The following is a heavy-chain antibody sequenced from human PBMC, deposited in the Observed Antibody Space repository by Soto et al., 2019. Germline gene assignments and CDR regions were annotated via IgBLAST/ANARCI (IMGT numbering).Heavy chain of an antibody. J-gene: IGHJ3*01. CDR3: ARWEFASRDWYSGTVDL. V-gene: IGHV1-18*04. Sequence: QVQLVQSGNEVKKPGASVKVSCKASGYTFTNFGISWMRQAPGQGPEWMGWISTSDGNTNYGQKFHERVTMTTDASTTTAHMELRSLTSDDTAVYYCARWEFASRDWYSGTVDLWGQGTLVTVSA. CDR1: GYTFTNFG. D-gene: IGHD6-19*01. CDR2: ISTSDGNT.